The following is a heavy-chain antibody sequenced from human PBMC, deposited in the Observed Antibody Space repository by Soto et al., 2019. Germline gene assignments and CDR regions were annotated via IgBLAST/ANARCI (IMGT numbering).Heavy chain of an antibody. CDR3: ATTLAIYGERDAFDI. Sequence: QVQLVESGGGVVQPGRSLRLSCAASGFTFSSYGMHWVRQAPGKGLEWVAVISYDGSNKYYADSVKGRFTISRDHYKNPLYLQMNSLRAEDTAVYYCATTLAIYGERDAFDIWGQGTMVTVSS. CDR2: ISYDGSNK. V-gene: IGHV3-30*03. CDR1: GFTFSSYG. D-gene: IGHD4-17*01. J-gene: IGHJ3*02.